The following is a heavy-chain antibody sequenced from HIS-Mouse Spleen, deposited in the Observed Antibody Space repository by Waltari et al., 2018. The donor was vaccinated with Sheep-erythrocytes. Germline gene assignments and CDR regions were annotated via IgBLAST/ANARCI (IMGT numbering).Heavy chain of an antibody. D-gene: IGHD2-21*01. CDR3: ARDQRSFVVATRYFDY. CDR2: ISSSSSYI. CDR1: GFTFRSSS. V-gene: IGHV3-21*01. J-gene: IGHJ4*02. Sequence: EVQLVESGGGLVQPGGSLRLSCAASGFTFRSSSMNWVRQAPGKGLEWVSSISSSSSYIYYADSVKGRFTISRDNAKNSLYLQMNSLRAEDTAVYYCARDQRSFVVATRYFDYWGQGTLVTVSS.